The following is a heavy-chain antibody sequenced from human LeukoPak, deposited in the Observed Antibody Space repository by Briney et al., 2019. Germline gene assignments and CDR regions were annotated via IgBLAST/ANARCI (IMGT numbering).Heavy chain of an antibody. V-gene: IGHV4-39*07. CDR3: ARAPPYYDSSGYYGD. Sequence: KTSETLSLTCTVSGGSISSSSYYWGWIRQPPGKGLEWIGSIYYSGSTYYNPSLKSRVTISVDTSKNQFSLKLSSVTAADTAVYYCARAPPYYDSSGYYGDWGQGTLVTVSS. J-gene: IGHJ4*02. CDR1: GGSISSSSYY. D-gene: IGHD3-22*01. CDR2: IYYSGST.